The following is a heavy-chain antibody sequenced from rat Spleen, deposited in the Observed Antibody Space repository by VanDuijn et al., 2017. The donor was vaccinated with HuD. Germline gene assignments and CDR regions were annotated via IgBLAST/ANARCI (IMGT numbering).Heavy chain of an antibody. J-gene: IGHJ4*01. Sequence: EVQVVESGGGLVQPGRSLKLSCVASGFTFNNYWMTWIRQVPGKGLEWVASITNTGGNTYYPDSVKGRFSISRDNAKSILYLQMNSLRSEDTATYYCTTSNYYSSYIYLDAWGQGASVTVSS. D-gene: IGHD1-2*01. V-gene: IGHV5-31*01. CDR1: GFTFNNYW. CDR3: TTSNYYSSYIYLDA. CDR2: ITNTGGNT.